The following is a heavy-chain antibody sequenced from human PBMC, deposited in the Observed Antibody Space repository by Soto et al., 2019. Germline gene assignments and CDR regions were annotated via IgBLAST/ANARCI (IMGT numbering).Heavy chain of an antibody. D-gene: IGHD6-13*01. CDR1: GGSFSGYY. CDR2: INHSGST. V-gene: IGHV4-34*01. Sequence: PSETLSLTCAVYGGSFSGYYWSWIRQPPGKGLEWIGEINHSGSTNYNPSLKSRVTISVDTSKNQFSLKLSSVTAADTAVYYCARHGAAAVEPPYYYYGMDVWGQGTTVTVSS. J-gene: IGHJ6*02. CDR3: ARHGAAAVEPPYYYYGMDV.